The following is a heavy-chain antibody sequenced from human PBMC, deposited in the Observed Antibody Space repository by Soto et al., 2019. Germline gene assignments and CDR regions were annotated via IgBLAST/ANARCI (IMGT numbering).Heavy chain of an antibody. D-gene: IGHD3-3*01. Sequence: EVQVVEYGGGLVQPGGSLRLSCAASGFSVSSYYMSWFRQAPGKGLEWVSVIYRGGDIYYADSVQGRFTTSRDISRDSLDLQMNSLRVEDTAVYYCARDRRDGDTIWGQGAVVTVSS. CDR3: ARDRRDGDTI. CDR2: IYRGGDI. V-gene: IGHV3-66*01. J-gene: IGHJ4*02. CDR1: GFSVSSYY.